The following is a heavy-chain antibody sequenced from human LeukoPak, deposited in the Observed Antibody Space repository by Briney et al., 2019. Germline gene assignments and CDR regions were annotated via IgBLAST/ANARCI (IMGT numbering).Heavy chain of an antibody. CDR2: ISSSGSTI. J-gene: IGHJ4*02. D-gene: IGHD6-19*01. CDR3: ARLVAVAGFDY. CDR1: GFPFISYE. V-gene: IGHV3-48*03. Sequence: GSLRLSCAASGFPFISYEMNWVRQAPGKGLEWVSYISSSGSTIYYADSVKGRFTISRDNAKNSLYLQMNSLRAEDTAVYYCARLVAVAGFDYWGQGTLVTVSS.